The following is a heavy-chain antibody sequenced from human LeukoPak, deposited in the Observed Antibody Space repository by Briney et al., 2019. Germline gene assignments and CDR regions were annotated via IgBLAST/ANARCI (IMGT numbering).Heavy chain of an antibody. V-gene: IGHV4-39*01. D-gene: IGHD3-9*01. J-gene: IGHJ4*02. Sequence: SETLSLTCTVSGGSISSSSCYWGWIRQPPGKGLEWIGSIYYSGSTYYNPSLKSRVTISVDTSKNQFSLKLSSVTAADTAVYYCARPYDILTGYYRWGQGTLVTVSS. CDR3: ARPYDILTGYYR. CDR2: IYYSGST. CDR1: GGSISSSSCY.